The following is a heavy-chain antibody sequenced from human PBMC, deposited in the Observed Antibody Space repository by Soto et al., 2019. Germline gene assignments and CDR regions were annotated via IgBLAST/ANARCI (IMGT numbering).Heavy chain of an antibody. CDR3: ARGRGGSGWYRGHGWFDP. D-gene: IGHD6-19*01. V-gene: IGHV4-34*01. J-gene: IGHJ5*02. Sequence: SETLSLTCAVYGGSFSGYYWSWIRQPPGKGLEWIGEINHSGSTNYNPSLKSRVTISVDTSKNQFSLKLSSVTAADTAVYYCARGRGGSGWYRGHGWFDPWGQGTLVTVSS. CDR1: GGSFSGYY. CDR2: INHSGST.